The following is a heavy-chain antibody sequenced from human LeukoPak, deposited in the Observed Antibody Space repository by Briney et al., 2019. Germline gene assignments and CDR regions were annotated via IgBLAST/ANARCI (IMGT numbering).Heavy chain of an antibody. CDR3: AGGGVVVPAAMVRYYYYGMDV. Sequence: PGGSLRLSCAASGFTFSSYAMSWVRQAPGKGLEWVSAISGSGGSTYYADSVKGRFTISRDNSKNTLYLQMNSLRAEDTAVYYRAGGGVVVPAAMVRYYYYGMDVWGKGTTVTVSS. J-gene: IGHJ6*04. CDR1: GFTFSSYA. CDR2: ISGSGGST. D-gene: IGHD2-2*01. V-gene: IGHV3-23*01.